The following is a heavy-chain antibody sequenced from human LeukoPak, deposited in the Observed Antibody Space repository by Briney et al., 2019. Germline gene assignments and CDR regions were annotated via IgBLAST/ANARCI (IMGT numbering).Heavy chain of an antibody. CDR3: ARDLGVKSWFDP. V-gene: IGHV3-30-3*01. CDR2: ISYDGSNK. Sequence: GGSLRLSCAASGFTFSSYVMHWVRQAPGKGLELVAVISYDGSNKYYADSVKGRFTISRDNSKNTLYLQMNRLRAEDTAVYYCARDLGVKSWFDPWGQGTLVTVSS. CDR1: GFTFSSYV. J-gene: IGHJ5*02. D-gene: IGHD3-16*01.